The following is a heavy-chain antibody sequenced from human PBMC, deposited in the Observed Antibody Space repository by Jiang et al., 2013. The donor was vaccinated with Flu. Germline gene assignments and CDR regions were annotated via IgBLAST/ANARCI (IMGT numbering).Heavy chain of an antibody. J-gene: IGHJ6*02. V-gene: IGHV1-18*01. CDR2: ISTHNNNT. CDR3: ARDGDSNGYCSGGSCPNHYYYYGMDV. Sequence: GPEWMGWISTHNNNTNYAQNLQGRVSLTTDTSTSTSYMELRSLRSDDTAVYYCARDGDSNGYCSGGSCPNHYYYYGMDVWGQGTTVTVSS. D-gene: IGHD2-15*01.